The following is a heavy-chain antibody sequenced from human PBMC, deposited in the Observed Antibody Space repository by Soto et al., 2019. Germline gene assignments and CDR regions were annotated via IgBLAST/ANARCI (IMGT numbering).Heavy chain of an antibody. CDR3: ARVGVAVAGTNY. D-gene: IGHD6-19*01. J-gene: IGHJ4*02. CDR2: INAGNGNT. CDR1: GYTFTSYA. V-gene: IGHV1-3*01. Sequence: QVQLVQSGAEVKKPGASVKVSCKASGYTFTSYAMHWVRQAPGQRLEWMGWINAGNGNTKYSQKFQGRGTITRDTSASTAYMELSSLRSEDTAVYYCARVGVAVAGTNYWGQGTLVTVSS.